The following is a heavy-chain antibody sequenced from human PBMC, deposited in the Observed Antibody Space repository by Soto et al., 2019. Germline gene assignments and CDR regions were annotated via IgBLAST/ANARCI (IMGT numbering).Heavy chain of an antibody. D-gene: IGHD3-10*01. J-gene: IGHJ6*02. CDR3: ARSLARYYGSGIFYYYGMDV. V-gene: IGHV5-51*01. CDR2: IYPGDSDT. CDR1: GYSFTSYW. Sequence: GESLKISCKGSGYSFTSYWIGWVRQMPGKGLEWMGIIYPGDSDTRYSPSFQGQVTISADESISTAYLQWSSLKASDTAMYYCARSLARYYGSGIFYYYGMDVWGQGTTVTVSS.